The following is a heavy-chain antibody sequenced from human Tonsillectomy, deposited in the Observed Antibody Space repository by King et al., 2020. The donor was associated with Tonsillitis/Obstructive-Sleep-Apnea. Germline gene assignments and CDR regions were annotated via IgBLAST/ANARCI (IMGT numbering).Heavy chain of an antibody. CDR1: GFTFISYA. CDR2: ISYDGSKK. CDR3: ANGDWAYCGSDCYTNYFDY. Sequence: VQLVEFGGGVVQPGRSLRLSCAASGFTFISYAMHWVRQAPGKGLEWVAVISYDGSKKYYANSVKGRFTISSDNSKNTLYLQMKSLRAEDTAVYYCANGDWAYCGSDCYTNYFDYWGQGTLVTVSS. J-gene: IGHJ4*02. V-gene: IGHV3-30*04. D-gene: IGHD2-21*01.